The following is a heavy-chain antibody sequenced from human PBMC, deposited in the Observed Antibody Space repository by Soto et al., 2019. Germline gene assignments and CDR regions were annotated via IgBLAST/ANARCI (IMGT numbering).Heavy chain of an antibody. D-gene: IGHD5-18*01. CDR2: ISYDGSNK. CDR3: ARAVDTAMVPYDY. V-gene: IGHV3-30-3*01. J-gene: IGHJ4*02. Sequence: VQLVESGGGVVQPGRSLRLSCAASGFTFSSYAMHWVRQAPGKGLEWVAVISYDGSNKYYADSVKGRFTISRDNSKNTLYLQMNSLRAEDTAVYYCARAVDTAMVPYDYWGQGTLVTVSS. CDR1: GFTFSSYA.